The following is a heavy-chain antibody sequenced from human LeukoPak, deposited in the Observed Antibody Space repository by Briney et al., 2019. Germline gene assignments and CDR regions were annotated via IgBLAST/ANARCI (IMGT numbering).Heavy chain of an antibody. D-gene: IGHD5-12*01. CDR2: INPNSGGT. Sequence: AASVNVPCKASGYTFTGYYMHWVRQAPGQGLEWMGWINPNSGGTNYAQKFQGRVTMTRDTSISTAYMELSSLRSDDTAVYYCARDPPEMSGYAVDYWGQGTLVTVSS. V-gene: IGHV1-2*02. J-gene: IGHJ4*02. CDR3: ARDPPEMSGYAVDY. CDR1: GYTFTGYY.